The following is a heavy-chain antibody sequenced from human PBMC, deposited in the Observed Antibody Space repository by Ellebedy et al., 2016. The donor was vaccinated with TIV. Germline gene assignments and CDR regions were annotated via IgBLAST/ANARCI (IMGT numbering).Heavy chain of an antibody. D-gene: IGHD3-10*01. V-gene: IGHV4-34*01. J-gene: IGHJ4*02. Sequence: MPSETLSLTCAVYNGSFTHYFWSWVRQPPGKGLEWIGEINASGTTNNNPSLKNRVTISVDTPKRQFSLRLTSVTAADMAVYYCARARGQYLYGSGSYFTNWGQGEMVTVSS. CDR2: INASGTT. CDR1: NGSFTHYF. CDR3: ARARGQYLYGSGSYFTN.